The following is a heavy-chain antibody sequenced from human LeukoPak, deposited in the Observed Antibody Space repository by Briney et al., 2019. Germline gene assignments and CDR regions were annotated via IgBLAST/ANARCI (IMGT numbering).Heavy chain of an antibody. CDR3: ARAPSEIGGYYPEYFRH. CDR1: GFTFSSYW. D-gene: IGHD3-22*01. V-gene: IGHV3-74*01. J-gene: IGHJ1*01. CDR2: IKSDGST. Sequence: PGGSLRLSCAASGFTFSSYWMHWVRQAPGKGLVWVSRIKSDGSTNYAGSVKDRFTISRDNAKNTVSLQMNSLRAEDTGVYYCARAPSEIGGYYPEYFRHWGQGTLVTVSS.